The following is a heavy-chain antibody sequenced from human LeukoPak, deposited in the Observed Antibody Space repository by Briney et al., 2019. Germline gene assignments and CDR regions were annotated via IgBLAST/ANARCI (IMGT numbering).Heavy chain of an antibody. CDR3: ARVSPTNYDFWRGYPSRYNWFDP. CDR1: GFTFDDYG. Sequence: PGGSLRLSCAASGFTFDDYGMSWVRQAPGKGLEWVSCINWNGGSTGYADSVKGRFIISRDNAKNSLYLQMNSLRAEDTALYHCARVSPTNYDFWRGYPSRYNWFDPWGQGTLVTVSS. V-gene: IGHV3-20*01. CDR2: INWNGGST. D-gene: IGHD3-3*01. J-gene: IGHJ5*02.